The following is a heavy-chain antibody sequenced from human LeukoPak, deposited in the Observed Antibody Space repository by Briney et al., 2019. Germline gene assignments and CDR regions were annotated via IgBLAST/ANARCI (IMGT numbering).Heavy chain of an antibody. CDR2: ITSSGGST. Sequence: PGGSLRLSCAASGFTFSSYAMSWVRQAPGKGLEWVSTITSSGGSTYCADSVKGRFTISRDNSKNTLYLQMNSLRAEDTAVYYCARGGYSYGYDFGYFDYWGQGTLVTVSS. D-gene: IGHD5-18*01. CDR1: GFTFSSYA. J-gene: IGHJ4*02. V-gene: IGHV3-23*01. CDR3: ARGGYSYGYDFGYFDY.